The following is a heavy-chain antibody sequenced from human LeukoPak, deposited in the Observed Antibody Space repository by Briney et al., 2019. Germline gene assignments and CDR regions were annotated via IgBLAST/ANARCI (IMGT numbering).Heavy chain of an antibody. CDR3: ARAAPFLYSGYDFLRPLGYYYMDV. CDR2: INWNGGST. CDR1: GFTFDDYG. V-gene: IGHV3-20*04. Sequence: PGGSLRLSCAASGFTFDDYGMSWVRQAPGKGLEWVSGINWNGGSTGYADSVKGRFTISRDNAKNSLYLQMNSLRAEDTALYYCARAAPFLYSGYDFLRPLGYYYMDVWGKGTTVTVSS. J-gene: IGHJ6*03. D-gene: IGHD5-12*01.